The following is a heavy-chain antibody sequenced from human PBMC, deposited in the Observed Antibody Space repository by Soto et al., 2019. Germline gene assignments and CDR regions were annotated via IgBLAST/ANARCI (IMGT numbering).Heavy chain of an antibody. Sequence: GASVKVSCKASGYTFTSYAMHWVRQAPGQRLEWMGWINAGNGNTKYSQKFQGRVTITRDTSASTAYMELSSLRSEDTAVYYCARDSRSWGDYYYGMDVWGQGTTVTVSS. CDR1: GYTFTSYA. V-gene: IGHV1-3*01. CDR3: ARDSRSWGDYYYGMDV. J-gene: IGHJ6*02. CDR2: INAGNGNT. D-gene: IGHD6-6*01.